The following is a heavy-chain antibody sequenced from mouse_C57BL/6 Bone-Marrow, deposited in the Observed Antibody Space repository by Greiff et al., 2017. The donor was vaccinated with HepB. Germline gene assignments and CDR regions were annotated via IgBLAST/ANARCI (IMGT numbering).Heavy chain of an antibody. V-gene: IGHV1-64*01. CDR1: GYTFTSYW. Sequence: QVQLQQPGAELVKPGASVKLSCKASGYTFTSYWMHWVKQRPGQGLEWIGMIHPNSGSTNYNEKFKSKATLTVDKSSSTAYMQLSSLTSEDSAVYYCANIYYGNSDFFYAMDYWGQGTSVTVSS. D-gene: IGHD2-1*01. CDR2: IHPNSGST. CDR3: ANIYYGNSDFFYAMDY. J-gene: IGHJ4*01.